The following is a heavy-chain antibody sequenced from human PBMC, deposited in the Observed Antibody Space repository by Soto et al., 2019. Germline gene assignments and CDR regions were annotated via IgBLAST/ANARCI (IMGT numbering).Heavy chain of an antibody. J-gene: IGHJ4*02. CDR3: ARTGSSGWYFDY. V-gene: IGHV3-33*01. CDR2: IWYDGSNK. CDR1: GFTFSSYG. D-gene: IGHD6-19*01. Sequence: QVQLVESGGGVVQPGRSLRLSCAASGFTFSSYGMHWVRQAPGKGLEWVAVIWYDGSNKYYADSVKGRFTISRDNSKNTLYLQMNILRAEDTAVYYCARTGSSGWYFDYWGQGTLVTVSS.